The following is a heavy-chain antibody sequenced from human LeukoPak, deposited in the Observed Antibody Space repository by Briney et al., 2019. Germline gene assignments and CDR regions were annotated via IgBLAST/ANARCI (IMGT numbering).Heavy chain of an antibody. D-gene: IGHD3-3*01. CDR1: GGSFSGYY. CDR2: INHSGST. V-gene: IGHV4-34*01. CDR3: ARVSTIFGVVISNWFDP. J-gene: IGHJ5*02. Sequence: SETLSLTCAVYGGSFSGYYWSWIRQPPGKGLEWIGEINHSGSTNYNPSLKSRVTISVDTSKNQFSLKLSSVTAADTAVYYCARVSTIFGVVISNWFDPWGQGTLVTASS.